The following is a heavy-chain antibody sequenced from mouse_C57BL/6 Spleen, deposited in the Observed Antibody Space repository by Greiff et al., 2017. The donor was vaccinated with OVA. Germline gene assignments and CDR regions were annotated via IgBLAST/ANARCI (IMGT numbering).Heavy chain of an antibody. CDR2: IRNKANGYTT. Sequence: EVKLVESGGGLVQPGGSLSLSCAASGFTFTDYYMSWVRQPPGKALEWLGFIRNKANGYTTEYSASVKGRFTISRDNSQSILYLQMNALRAEDSATYYGAREIYYDYDGGYFDYWGQGTTLTVSS. J-gene: IGHJ2*01. V-gene: IGHV7-3*01. CDR3: AREIYYDYDGGYFDY. CDR1: GFTFTDYY. D-gene: IGHD2-4*01.